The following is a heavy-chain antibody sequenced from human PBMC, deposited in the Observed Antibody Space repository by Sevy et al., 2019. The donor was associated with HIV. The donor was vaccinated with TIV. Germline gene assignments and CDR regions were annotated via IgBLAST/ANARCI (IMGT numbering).Heavy chain of an antibody. CDR3: AREFRTVTFDY. CDR1: GFTFSSYT. D-gene: IGHD4-17*01. V-gene: IGHV3-30-3*01. CDR2: ISYDGSNK. J-gene: IGHJ4*02. Sequence: GGSLRLSCAASGFTFSSYTMHWVRQAPGKGLEWVAVISYDGSNKYYADSVKGRFTISRDNSKNTLYQQMNSLRAEDTAVYYCAREFRTVTFDYWGQGTLVTVSS.